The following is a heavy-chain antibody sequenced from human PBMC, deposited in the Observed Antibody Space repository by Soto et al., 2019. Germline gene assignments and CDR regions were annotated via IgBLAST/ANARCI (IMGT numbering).Heavy chain of an antibody. Sequence: EVQLVESGGGLVQPGGSLRLSCAASGFTFSSYWMSWVRQAPGKGLEWVANIKQDGSEKYYVDSVKGRFTISRDNAKNSLYLQMNSLRAEDTAVYYCARLGYGSGGSCYSYYYGMDVWGQGTTVTVSS. CDR1: GFTFSSYW. D-gene: IGHD2-15*01. J-gene: IGHJ6*02. V-gene: IGHV3-7*01. CDR2: IKQDGSEK. CDR3: ARLGYGSGGSCYSYYYGMDV.